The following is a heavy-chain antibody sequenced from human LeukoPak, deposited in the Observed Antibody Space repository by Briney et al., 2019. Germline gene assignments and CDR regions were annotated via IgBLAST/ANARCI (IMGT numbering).Heavy chain of an antibody. J-gene: IGHJ5*02. CDR3: ARGGHRRYYYTSGSAFDP. Sequence: GASVKVSCKASGYTFTGYYIHWVRQAPGQGLEWMGWISAYNGNTHYAQNLQGRVTMTTDTSTSTAYMELKSLRSDDTAVYYCARGGHRRYYYTSGSAFDPWGQGTLVTVSS. CDR2: ISAYNGNT. V-gene: IGHV1-18*04. CDR1: GYTFTGYY. D-gene: IGHD3-10*01.